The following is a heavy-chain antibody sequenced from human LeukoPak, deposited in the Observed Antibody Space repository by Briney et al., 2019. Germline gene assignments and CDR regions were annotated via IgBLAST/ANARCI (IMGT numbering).Heavy chain of an antibody. J-gene: IGHJ6*03. CDR2: ISGSSSYI. V-gene: IGHV3-21*01. CDR3: ARVHSGSYQYYYYCYMDV. D-gene: IGHD1-26*01. CDR1: GFTFSSYG. Sequence: PGGSLRLSCAASGFTFSSYGMNWVRLAPGKGLEWVSSISGSSSYIYYADSVKGRFTISRDNANNSLYLQMNSLRAEDTAVYYCARVHSGSYQYYYYCYMDVWGKGTTVTVSS.